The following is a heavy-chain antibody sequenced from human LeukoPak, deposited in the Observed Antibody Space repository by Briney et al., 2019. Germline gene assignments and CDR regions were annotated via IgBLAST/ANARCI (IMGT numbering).Heavy chain of an antibody. V-gene: IGHV3-7*03. J-gene: IGHJ4*02. CDR2: IKPDGTTK. CDR1: GFPFVSYS. Sequence: GGSLNLPCPASGFPFVSYSMTWSGRAPGRGLEWLAKIKPDGTTKFYVDSVKGRFTISRDNALNSLYLQMNSLRAEDTAIYYCARSIPYGTTWYGRSDYWDQGTLVTVSS. CDR3: ARSIPYGTTWYGRSDY. D-gene: IGHD6-13*01.